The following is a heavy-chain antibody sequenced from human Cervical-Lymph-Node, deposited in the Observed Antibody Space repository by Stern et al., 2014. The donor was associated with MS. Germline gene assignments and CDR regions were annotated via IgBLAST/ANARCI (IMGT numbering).Heavy chain of an antibody. CDR3: ARVGVGTTLNYFDY. J-gene: IGHJ4*02. Sequence: VQLVQSGGGVVQPGRSLRLSCAASGFTFSDYGMFWVRQAPGKGLEWVSMIWYEGSTKFYADYVKGRFAISRDNSEDTLYLQMNSLRAEDTAVYFCARVGVGTTLNYFDYWGQGTLVTVSS. D-gene: IGHD1-26*01. V-gene: IGHV3-33*01. CDR2: IWYEGSTK. CDR1: GFTFSDYG.